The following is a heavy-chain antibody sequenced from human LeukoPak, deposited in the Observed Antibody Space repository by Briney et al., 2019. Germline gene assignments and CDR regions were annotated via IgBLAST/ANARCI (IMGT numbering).Heavy chain of an antibody. Sequence: SETLSLTCTLPGGPISTYYWTWFRQPPGKGLEWIGYIYHSGSTNYNPSLKSRVTISVDTSKNQFSLKLSSVTAADTAVYYCARGGGYASPIGYWGQGALVTVSS. CDR2: IYHSGST. CDR3: ARGGGYASPIGY. CDR1: GGPISTYY. V-gene: IGHV4-59*01. J-gene: IGHJ4*02. D-gene: IGHD5-12*01.